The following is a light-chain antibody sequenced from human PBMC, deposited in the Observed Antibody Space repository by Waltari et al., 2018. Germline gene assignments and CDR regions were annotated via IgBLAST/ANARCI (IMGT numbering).Light chain of an antibody. Sequence: QSALTQPASVSGSPGQSITISCTATSSDIGAYNSFSWYQQHPGKAPKPMIPEVTNRPSGVPDRFSGSKSGNTASLRISGLQAEDEADYYCSSYRSRNTPVLFGGGTTLTVV. V-gene: IGLV2-14*01. J-gene: IGLJ3*02. CDR2: EVT. CDR3: SSYRSRNTPVL. CDR1: SSDIGAYNS.